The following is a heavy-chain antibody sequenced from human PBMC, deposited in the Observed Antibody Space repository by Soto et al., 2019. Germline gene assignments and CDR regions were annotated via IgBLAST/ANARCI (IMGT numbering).Heavy chain of an antibody. D-gene: IGHD6-13*01. CDR2: IYYSGST. Sequence: SETLSLTCTVSGGSISSYYWSWIRQPPGKGLEWIGYIYYSGSTNYNPSLKSRVTISVDTSKNQLSLKLTSVTAADTAVYYCARSLLTSSWYAGSWGQGTLVTVSS. J-gene: IGHJ5*02. V-gene: IGHV4-59*08. CDR1: GGSISSYY. CDR3: ARSLLTSSWYAGS.